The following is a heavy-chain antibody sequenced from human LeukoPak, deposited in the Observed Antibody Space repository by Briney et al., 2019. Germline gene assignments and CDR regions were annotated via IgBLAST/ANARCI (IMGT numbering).Heavy chain of an antibody. CDR3: ARHFLEKQWLVYEAGYYYYGMDV. Sequence: PSETLSLTCTVSGGSISSYYWSWIRQPPGKGLEWIGYIYYSGSTNYNPSLKSRVTISVDTSKNQFSLKLSSVTAADTAVYYCARHFLEKQWLVYEAGYYYYGMDVWGQGTTVIVSS. V-gene: IGHV4-59*08. J-gene: IGHJ6*02. CDR2: IYYSGST. CDR1: GGSISSYY. D-gene: IGHD6-19*01.